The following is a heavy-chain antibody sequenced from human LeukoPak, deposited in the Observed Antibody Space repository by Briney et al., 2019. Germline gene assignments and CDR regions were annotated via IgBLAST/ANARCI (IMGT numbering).Heavy chain of an antibody. CDR2: ISGSGGST. CDR3: AKEGQTAVDYYYYGMDV. V-gene: IGHV3-23*01. J-gene: IGHJ6*02. CDR1: GFTFSSYA. D-gene: IGHD2-21*02. Sequence: GGSLRLSCAASGFTFSSYAMSWVRQAPGKGLEWVSAISGSGGSTYYADSVKGRFTISRDNSKNTLYPQMNSLRAEDTAVYYCAKEGQTAVDYYYYGMDVWGQGTTVTVSS.